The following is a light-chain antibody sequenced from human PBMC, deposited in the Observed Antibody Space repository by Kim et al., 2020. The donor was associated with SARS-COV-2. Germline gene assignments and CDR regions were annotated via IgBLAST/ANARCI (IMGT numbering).Light chain of an antibody. CDR3: LQHSTYPIT. CDR2: GES. J-gene: IGKJ5*01. V-gene: IGKV1-17*01. CDR1: QDIRND. Sequence: ASVGDRVTITCRASQDIRNDLGWDQQKPGRAPKRLIYGESSLQSGVPSRFSGSGSGTEFTLTISSVQPEDFATYFCLQHSTYPITFGQGTRLEIK.